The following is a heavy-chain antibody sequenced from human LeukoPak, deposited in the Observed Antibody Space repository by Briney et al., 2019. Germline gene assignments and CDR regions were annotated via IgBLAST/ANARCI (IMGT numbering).Heavy chain of an antibody. CDR2: IYYSGST. Sequence: SETLSLTCTVSGGSISSSSYYWGWIRQPPGKGLEWIGSIYYSGSTYYNPSLKSRVTISVDTSKNQFSLKLSSVTAADTAVYYCARSGSGYWGYYYYYYMDVWGKGTTVTISS. V-gene: IGHV4-39*07. J-gene: IGHJ6*03. D-gene: IGHD3-22*01. CDR3: ARSGSGYWGYYYYYYMDV. CDR1: GGSISSSSYY.